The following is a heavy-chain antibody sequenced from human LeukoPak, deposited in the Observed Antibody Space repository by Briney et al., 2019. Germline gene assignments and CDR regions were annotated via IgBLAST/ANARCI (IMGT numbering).Heavy chain of an antibody. CDR2: SSSASTYI. CDR3: ARLVWDTTMADGDIDS. J-gene: IGHJ4*02. D-gene: IGHD5-18*01. CDR1: GFTFSSYS. Sequence: PGESLRLSCAASGFTFSSYSMNWVRQAPGKGLEWVSSSSSASTYIYYADSVKGRFTISRDNAKNSLYLQMNSLRAEDTAMYYCARLVWDTTMADGDIDSWGQGTLLIVSS. V-gene: IGHV3-21*01.